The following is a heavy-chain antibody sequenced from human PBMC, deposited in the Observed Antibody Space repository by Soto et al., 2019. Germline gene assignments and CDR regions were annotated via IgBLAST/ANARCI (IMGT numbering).Heavy chain of an antibody. J-gene: IGHJ4*02. CDR2: ISGSGGST. V-gene: IGHV3-23*01. CDR1: GFTFSSYA. D-gene: IGHD5-12*01. Sequence: EVQLLESGGGLVQPGGSLRLSCAASGFTFSSYAMSWVRQAPGKGLEWVSAISGSGGSTYYADSVKGRFTISRDNSKNTMYLQLNSLRAEDTAVYYCAKDKTRVELATILGYWGQGTLVTVSS. CDR3: AKDKTRVELATILGY.